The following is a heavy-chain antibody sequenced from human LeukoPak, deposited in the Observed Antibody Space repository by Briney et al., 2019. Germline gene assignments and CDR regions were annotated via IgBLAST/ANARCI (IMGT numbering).Heavy chain of an antibody. CDR2: ISSSGSTI. CDR1: GFTFSDYY. V-gene: IGHV3-11*01. Sequence: GGSLRLSCAASGFTFSDYYMSWIRQAPGKGLEWVSYISSSGSTIYYADSVKGRFTISRDNAKNSLYLQMNSLRAEDTAVYYCALLGVAPQNNWFDPWGQGTLVTVSS. D-gene: IGHD2-15*01. J-gene: IGHJ5*02. CDR3: ALLGVAPQNNWFDP.